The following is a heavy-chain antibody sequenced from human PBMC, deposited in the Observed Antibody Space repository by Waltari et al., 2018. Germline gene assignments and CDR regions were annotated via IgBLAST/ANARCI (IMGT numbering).Heavy chain of an antibody. J-gene: IGHJ1*01. CDR2: VGPNMGEQ. V-gene: IGHV1-24*01. CDR1: GYTLYELS. Sequence: QVQLVQSGAEVKKPGASVKVSCKVPGYTLYELSMHWVRQAPGKGLGWMGGVGPNMGEQNYAHNFQGRVTITEDQSTYTAYMHLSSLRSDDTAVYYCVTSRIMKTVGGVLVIEHGLRAGYFQFWGQGTLVAVSS. D-gene: IGHD3-16*02. CDR3: VTSRIMKTVGGVLVIEHGLRAGYFQF.